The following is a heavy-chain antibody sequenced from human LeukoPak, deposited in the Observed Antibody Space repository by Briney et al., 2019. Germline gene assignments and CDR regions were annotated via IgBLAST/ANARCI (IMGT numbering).Heavy chain of an antibody. CDR2: ISYDGSNK. D-gene: IGHD2/OR15-2a*01. Sequence: GSLRLSCAASGFTFSSYAIHWVRQAPGKGLEWVAVISYDGSNKYYADSVKGRFTISRDNSKNTLYLQMNSLRAEDTAVYYCARGIKRGGAFDIWGQGTMVTVSS. CDR3: ARGIKRGGAFDI. J-gene: IGHJ3*02. V-gene: IGHV3-30*04. CDR1: GFTFSSYA.